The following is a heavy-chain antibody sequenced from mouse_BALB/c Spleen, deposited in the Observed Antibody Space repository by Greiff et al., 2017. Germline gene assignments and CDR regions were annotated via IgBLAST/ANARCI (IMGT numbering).Heavy chain of an antibody. D-gene: IGHD4-1*01. J-gene: IGHJ2*01. CDR2: IYPGNVNT. CDR3: ARGGNWDSFDY. Sequence: VQRVESGPELVKPGASVRISCKASGYTFTSYYIHWVKQRPGQGLEWIGWIYPGNVNTKYNEKFKGKATLTADKSSSTAYMQLSSLTSEDSAVYFCARGGNWDSFDYWGQGTTLTVSS. V-gene: IGHV1S56*01. CDR1: GYTFTSYY.